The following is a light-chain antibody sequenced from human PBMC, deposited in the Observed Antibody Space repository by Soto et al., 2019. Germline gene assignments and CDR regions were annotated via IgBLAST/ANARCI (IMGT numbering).Light chain of an antibody. CDR1: QTISSW. Sequence: DIQITQCPSTLAGSVGDRVTITCRASQTISSWLAWYQQKPGKAPKLLIYAASSLQSGVPSRFSGSGSGTDFTLTISSLQPEDFATYYCQQSYSPITFAQGTRLAIK. J-gene: IGKJ5*01. CDR3: QQSYSPIT. V-gene: IGKV1-39*01. CDR2: AAS.